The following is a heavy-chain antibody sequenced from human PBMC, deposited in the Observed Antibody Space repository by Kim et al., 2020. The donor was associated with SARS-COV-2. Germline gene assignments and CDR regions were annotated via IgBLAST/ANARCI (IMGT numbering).Heavy chain of an antibody. Sequence: GGSLRLSCAASGFTVSSNYMSWVRQAPGKGLEWVSVIYSGGSTYYADSVKGRFTISRDNSKNTLYLQMNSLRAEDTAVYYCASSWADGDYLWDEIYFDYWGQGTLVTVSS. D-gene: IGHD4-17*01. V-gene: IGHV3-53*01. CDR1: GFTVSSNY. CDR3: ASSWADGDYLWDEIYFDY. J-gene: IGHJ4*02. CDR2: IYSGGST.